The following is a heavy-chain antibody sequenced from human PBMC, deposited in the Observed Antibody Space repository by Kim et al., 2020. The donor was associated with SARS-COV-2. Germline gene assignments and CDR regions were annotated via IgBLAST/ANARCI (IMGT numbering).Heavy chain of an antibody. V-gene: IGHV3-33*01. Sequence: YYADSVKGRFTISRDNSKNTLYLQMNSLRAEDTAVYYCARAGDFLSGSDYWGQGTLVTVSS. CDR3: ARAGDFLSGSDY. J-gene: IGHJ4*02. D-gene: IGHD3-3*01.